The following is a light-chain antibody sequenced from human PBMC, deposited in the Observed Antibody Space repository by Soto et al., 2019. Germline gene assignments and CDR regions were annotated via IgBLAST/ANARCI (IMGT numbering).Light chain of an antibody. CDR1: SSNIGSNT. CDR3: AAWDDSLNGLV. J-gene: IGLJ1*01. V-gene: IGLV1-44*01. CDR2: NNN. Sequence: QSVLTQPPSASGTPGQRVTISCSGSSSNIGSNTVNWYLQLPGTAPKLLIYNNNQRPSVVPDRFSGSKSGTSASLAISGLQSEDEADYYCAAWDDSLNGLVFGTGTKVTVL.